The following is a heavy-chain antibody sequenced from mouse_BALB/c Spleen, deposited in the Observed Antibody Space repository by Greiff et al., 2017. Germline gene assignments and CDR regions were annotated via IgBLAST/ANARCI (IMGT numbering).Heavy chain of an antibody. D-gene: IGHD2-14*01. Sequence: QVQLKQSGAELVRPGTSVKISCKASGYTFTNYWLGWVKQRPGHGLEWIGDIYPGGGYTNYNEKFKGKATLTADTSSSTAYMQLSSLTSEDSAVYFCARGDRYDGFAYWGQGTLVTVSA. CDR1: GYTFTNYW. CDR2: IYPGGGYT. CDR3: ARGDRYDGFAY. J-gene: IGHJ3*01. V-gene: IGHV1-63*02.